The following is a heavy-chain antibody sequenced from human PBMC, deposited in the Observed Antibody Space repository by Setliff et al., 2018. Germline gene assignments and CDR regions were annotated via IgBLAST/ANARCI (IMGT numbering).Heavy chain of an antibody. D-gene: IGHD2-15*01. Sequence: GSLRLSCEASGFTFSNYWMSWVRQTAGKGLEWVAYIKQDGSEKYYVDSVKGRFTISRDNAQNSLYLQMNSLRAEDPAVYYCARTCSGSGRYAGLESWGQGTPVTVSS. CDR2: IKQDGSEK. J-gene: IGHJ4*02. V-gene: IGHV3-7*01. CDR1: GFTFSNYW. CDR3: ARTCSGSGRYAGLES.